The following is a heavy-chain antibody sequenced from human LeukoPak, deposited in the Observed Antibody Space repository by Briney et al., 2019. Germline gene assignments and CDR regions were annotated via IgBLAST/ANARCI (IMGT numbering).Heavy chain of an antibody. J-gene: IGHJ4*02. CDR1: GFTFSSYA. CDR3: ARAYDYVWGSYRYPDY. D-gene: IGHD3-16*02. CDR2: ISSSGSTI. Sequence: GGSLRLSCAASGFTFSSYAMSWIRQAPGKGLEWVSYISSSGSTIYYADSVKGRFTISRDNAKNSLYLQMNSLRAEDTAVYYCARAYDYVWGSYRYPDYWGQGTLVTVSS. V-gene: IGHV3-11*01.